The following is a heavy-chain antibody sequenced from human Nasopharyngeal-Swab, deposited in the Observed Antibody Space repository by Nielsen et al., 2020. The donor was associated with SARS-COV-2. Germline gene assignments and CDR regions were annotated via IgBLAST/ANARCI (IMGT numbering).Heavy chain of an antibody. Sequence: GGSLRLSCAASGFTFSSYGMHWVRQAPGKGLEWVAVIWYDGSNKYYADSVKGRLTISRDNSKNTLYLQMNSLRAEDTAVYYCARDRRGWLRFWFDPWGQGTLVTVSS. CDR3: ARDRRGWLRFWFDP. D-gene: IGHD5-12*01. V-gene: IGHV3-33*01. CDR1: GFTFSSYG. J-gene: IGHJ5*02. CDR2: IWYDGSNK.